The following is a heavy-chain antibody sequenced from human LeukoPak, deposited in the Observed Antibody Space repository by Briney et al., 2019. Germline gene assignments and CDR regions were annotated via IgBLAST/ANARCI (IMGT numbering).Heavy chain of an antibody. Sequence: GGSLRLSCAASGFTFSSYAMSWVRQALGKGLEWVSAISGSGGSTYYADSVKGRFTISRDNSKNTLYLQMNSLRAEDTAVYYCAKVPRRAQQLPNWFDPWGQGTLVTVSS. CDR2: ISGSGGST. V-gene: IGHV3-23*01. D-gene: IGHD6-13*01. J-gene: IGHJ5*02. CDR1: GFTFSSYA. CDR3: AKVPRRAQQLPNWFDP.